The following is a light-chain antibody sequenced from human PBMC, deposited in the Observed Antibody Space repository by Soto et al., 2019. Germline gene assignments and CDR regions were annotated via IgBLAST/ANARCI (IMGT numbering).Light chain of an antibody. V-gene: IGKV1-9*01. CDR1: QGISSN. CDR3: QKLNAYPPWT. CDR2: GAS. Sequence: QLTQSPSSLSASVGDRVTITCRASQGISSNLAWYQQKPGRAPKLLIFGASTLRSGVPSRFSGSGSGTDFTPTISSLQPEDFATYFCQKLNAYPPWTFGQGTKVDIK. J-gene: IGKJ1*01.